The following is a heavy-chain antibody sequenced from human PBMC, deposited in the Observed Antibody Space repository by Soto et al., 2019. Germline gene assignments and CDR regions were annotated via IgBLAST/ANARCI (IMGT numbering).Heavy chain of an antibody. J-gene: IGHJ4*02. CDR3: AREGAYCGGDCYPLTFDY. D-gene: IGHD2-21*02. V-gene: IGHV1-18*01. CDR2: ISAYNGNT. CDR1: GYTFTSYG. Sequence: ASVKVSCKASGYTFTSYGISWVRQAPGQGLEWMGWISAYNGNTNYAQKLQGRVTMTTDTSTSTAYMELRSLRSDDTAVYYCAREGAYCGGDCYPLTFDYWGQGTLVTV.